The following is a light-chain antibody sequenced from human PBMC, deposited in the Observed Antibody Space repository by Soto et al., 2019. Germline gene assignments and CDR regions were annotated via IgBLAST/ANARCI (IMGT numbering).Light chain of an antibody. CDR3: QQRYNWPIT. CDR1: QSVSGY. J-gene: IGKJ5*01. V-gene: IGKV3-11*01. Sequence: EIVLTQSPATLSLSPGETATLSCRASQSVSGYIGWYQQKPGQAPRLLIYADSNRATGIPARFSGSGSRTDFTLTISSLEPEDFSVYYCQQRYNWPITFGQGTRLDIK. CDR2: ADS.